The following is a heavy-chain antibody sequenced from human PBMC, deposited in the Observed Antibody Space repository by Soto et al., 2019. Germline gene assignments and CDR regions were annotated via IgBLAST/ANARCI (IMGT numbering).Heavy chain of an antibody. CDR1: GGTFSSYA. J-gene: IGHJ4*02. CDR3: VHRRDGYNSAFFDY. V-gene: IGHV1-69*13. Sequence: SVQVPCKASGGTFSSYAFSRVRQAPGRGLEWMGGIIRIFHTPTYAQKFQGRVTITADESTSTAYMELISLRSDDTAVYYCVHRRDGYNSAFFDYWGQGTLVTVS. CDR2: IIRIFHTP. D-gene: IGHD5-12*01.